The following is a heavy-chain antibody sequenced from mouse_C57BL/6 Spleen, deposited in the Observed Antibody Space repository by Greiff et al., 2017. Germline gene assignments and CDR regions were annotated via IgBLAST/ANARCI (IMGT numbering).Heavy chain of an antibody. Sequence: EVQLQQSGPELVKPGASVKISCTASGYTFTDYYMNWVKQSHGKSLEWIGDINPNNGGTSYNQKFKGKATLTVDKSSSTAYMELRSLTSEDSAVYYCARWPPSDYWGQGTTLTVSS. V-gene: IGHV1-26*01. J-gene: IGHJ2*01. CDR3: ARWPPSDY. CDR1: GYTFTDYY. CDR2: INPNNGGT.